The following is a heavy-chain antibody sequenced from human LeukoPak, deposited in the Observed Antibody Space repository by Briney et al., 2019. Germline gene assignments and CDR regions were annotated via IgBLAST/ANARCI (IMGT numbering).Heavy chain of an antibody. CDR3: ARERGGYLDY. CDR1: GXTFCSYA. CDR2: TSYDGSNK. D-gene: IGHD3-22*01. J-gene: IGHJ4*02. Sequence: PGGSLRLSCAASGXTFCSYAMYWVRQAPGKGVEWVAVTSYDGSNKYYADSVKGRFTISRDNSKNTLYLQMNSLRDEDTAVYYCARERGGYLDYWGQGTLVTVSS. V-gene: IGHV3-30-3*01.